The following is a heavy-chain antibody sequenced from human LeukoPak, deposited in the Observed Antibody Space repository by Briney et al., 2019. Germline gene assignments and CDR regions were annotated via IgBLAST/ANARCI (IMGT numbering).Heavy chain of an antibody. Sequence: PGGSLRLSCAASGFTFSSYAMHWVRQAPGKGLEWVAVISYDGSNKYYADSVKGRFTISRDNSKNTLYLQMNSLRAEDTAVYYCARDHYYDSSGWLGYWGQGTLVTVSS. CDR1: GFTFSSYA. CDR2: ISYDGSNK. CDR3: ARDHYYDSSGWLGY. J-gene: IGHJ4*02. D-gene: IGHD3-22*01. V-gene: IGHV3-30*04.